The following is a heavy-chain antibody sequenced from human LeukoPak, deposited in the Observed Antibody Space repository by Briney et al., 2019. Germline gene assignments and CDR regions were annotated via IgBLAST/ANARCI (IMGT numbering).Heavy chain of an antibody. Sequence: GGSLRLSCAASGFTFSGSAMHWVRQAPGKGLEWVAFIRYDGSNKYYADSVKGRFTISRDNAKNSLYLQMNSLRAEDTAVYYCARDASYYYDSTGYYLDYWGQGTLVTVSS. CDR1: GFTFSGSA. D-gene: IGHD3-22*01. J-gene: IGHJ4*02. V-gene: IGHV3-30*02. CDR2: IRYDGSNK. CDR3: ARDASYYYDSTGYYLDY.